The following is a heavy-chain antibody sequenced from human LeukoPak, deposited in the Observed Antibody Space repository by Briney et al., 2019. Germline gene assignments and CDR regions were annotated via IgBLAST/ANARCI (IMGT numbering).Heavy chain of an antibody. CDR1: ECTFSSYS. CDR3: ARAAKWEFYHYYMDV. D-gene: IGHD1-26*01. Sequence: GGSLRLSCVASECTFSSYSMIWVRQAPGKGLEWISYISNGSGNRYYADSVKGRFTISRDNAKNLLYLQMNNLRADDTAVYYCARAAKWEFYHYYMDVWGKGTTVAVSS. V-gene: IGHV3-48*01. J-gene: IGHJ6*03. CDR2: ISNGSGNR.